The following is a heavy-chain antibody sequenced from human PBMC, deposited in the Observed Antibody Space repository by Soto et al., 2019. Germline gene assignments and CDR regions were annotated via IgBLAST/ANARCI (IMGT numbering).Heavy chain of an antibody. CDR2: IIPIFGTA. D-gene: IGHD5-18*01. V-gene: IGHV1-69*06. CDR3: ATLGGTAMVKIDY. J-gene: IGHJ4*02. Sequence: QVQLVQSGAEVKKPGSSVKVSCKASGGTFSSYAISWVRQAPGQGLEWLGGIIPIFGTANYAQKFQGRVTITADKSTSTAYMELSSLRSEDTAVYYCATLGGTAMVKIDYWAREPWSPSPQ. CDR1: GGTFSSYA.